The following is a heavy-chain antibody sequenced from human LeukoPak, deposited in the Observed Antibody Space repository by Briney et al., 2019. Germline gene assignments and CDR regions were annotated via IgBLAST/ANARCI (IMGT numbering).Heavy chain of an antibody. D-gene: IGHD4-17*01. CDR2: IYYSGST. CDR3: ARHPTVTTFYVHH. CDR1: GGSISSGGYY. J-gene: IGHJ1*01. Sequence: PSETLSLTCTVSGGSISSGGYYWSWIRQHPGKGREWIGYIYYSGSTYYNPSLKSRVTISVDTSKNQFSLNLSSVTAADTAVYYCARHPTVTTFYVHHWGQGTLVTVSS. V-gene: IGHV4-31*03.